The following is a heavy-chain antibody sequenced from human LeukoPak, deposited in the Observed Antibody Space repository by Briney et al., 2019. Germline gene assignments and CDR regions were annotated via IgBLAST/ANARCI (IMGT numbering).Heavy chain of an antibody. CDR2: ITGSGYDA. CDR1: GFTFSNYA. CDR3: AKGATGLRIVGDD. D-gene: IGHD2-15*01. J-gene: IGHJ4*02. V-gene: IGHV3-23*01. Sequence: PGGSLRLSCAASGFTFSNYAMTWVRLAPGKGLEWVSTITGSGYDAYYADSVKGRFSISRDNSKNMLYLQMDSLRAEDTAVYYCAKGATGLRIVGDDWGQGTLVTVSS.